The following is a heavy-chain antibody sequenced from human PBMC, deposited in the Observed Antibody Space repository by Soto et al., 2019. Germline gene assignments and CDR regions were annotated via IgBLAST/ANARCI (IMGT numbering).Heavy chain of an antibody. CDR2: IKQDGSEK. CDR3: ARDIVVVVAATMDAFDI. Sequence: KGLEWVANIKQDGSEKYYVDSVKGRFTISRDNAKNSLYLQMNSLRAEDTAVYYCARDIVVVVAATMDAFDIWGQRILLSVYS. V-gene: IGHV3-7*01. J-gene: IGHJ3*02. D-gene: IGHD2-15*01.